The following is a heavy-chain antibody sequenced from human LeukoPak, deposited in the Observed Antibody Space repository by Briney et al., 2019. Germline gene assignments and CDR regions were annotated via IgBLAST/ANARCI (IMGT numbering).Heavy chain of an antibody. V-gene: IGHV4-34*01. Sequence: PSETLSLTCAVYGGSSSGYYWSWIRQPPGKGLEWIGEISHSGSTNYNPSLKSRVTISVDTSKNQFSPKLSSVTAADTAVYYCAQTVPTVTTLEYWGQGTLVTVSS. CDR3: AQTVPTVTTLEY. CDR1: GGSSSGYY. J-gene: IGHJ4*02. D-gene: IGHD4-17*01. CDR2: ISHSGST.